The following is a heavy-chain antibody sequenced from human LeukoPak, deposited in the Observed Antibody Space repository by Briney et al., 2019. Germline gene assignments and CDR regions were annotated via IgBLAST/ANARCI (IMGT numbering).Heavy chain of an antibody. CDR3: AKDLDYDFWSGLGN. J-gene: IGHJ4*02. V-gene: IGHV3-30*18. Sequence: GGSLRLSCAVSGFTFSSYGMHWVRQAPGKGLEWMAVISYDGTNKYYADSVKGRFTISRDNSKNTLYLQMNSLRAEDTAVYYCAKDLDYDFWSGLGNWGQGTLVTVSS. CDR2: ISYDGTNK. CDR1: GFTFSSYG. D-gene: IGHD3-3*01.